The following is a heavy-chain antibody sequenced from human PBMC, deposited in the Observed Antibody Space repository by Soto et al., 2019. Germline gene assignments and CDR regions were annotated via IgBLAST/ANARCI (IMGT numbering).Heavy chain of an antibody. V-gene: IGHV4-39*01. CDR3: ARLPGEYYDYVWGSYPQDANTYFDY. CDR1: GGSISSSSYY. CDR2: IYYSGRT. D-gene: IGHD3-16*02. Sequence: QLQLQESGPGLVKPSETLSLTCTVSGGSISSSSYYWGWIRHPPGKGLEWIGSIYYSGRTYYNPSLNGRVTISVDTSTHQFPLKLSSVTAADTAVYYCARLPGEYYDYVWGSYPQDANTYFDYWGQGTLVTVSS. J-gene: IGHJ4*02.